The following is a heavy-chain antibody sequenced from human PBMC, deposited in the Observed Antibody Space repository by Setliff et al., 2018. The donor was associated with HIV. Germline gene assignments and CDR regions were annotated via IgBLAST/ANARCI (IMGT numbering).Heavy chain of an antibody. V-gene: IGHV4-61*01. CDR3: TRRGADSYYPRPLDV. CDR2: IFYSGST. D-gene: IGHD3-10*01. CDR1: GGSVSTGNYY. J-gene: IGHJ6*04. Sequence: PSETLSLTCTVSGGSVSTGNYYWNWIRLPPGKGLEWIGYIFYSGSTNYNPSLKSRVTISVDTSKNQFSLGLNSVTAADTAIYYCTRRGADSYYPRPLDVWGKGTTVTVSS.